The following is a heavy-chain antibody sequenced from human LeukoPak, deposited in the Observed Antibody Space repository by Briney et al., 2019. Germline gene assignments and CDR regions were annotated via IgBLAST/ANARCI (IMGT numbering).Heavy chain of an antibody. Sequence: PSETLSLTCTVSGGSISSYYWSWIRQPPGKGLEWIGYIYYSGSTNYNPSLKSRVTISVDTSENQFSLKLSSVTAADTAVYYCAGGGNYDILTGYQGYWGQGTLVTVFS. D-gene: IGHD3-9*01. CDR2: IYYSGST. V-gene: IGHV4-59*01. CDR1: GGSISSYY. CDR3: AGGGNYDILTGYQGY. J-gene: IGHJ4*02.